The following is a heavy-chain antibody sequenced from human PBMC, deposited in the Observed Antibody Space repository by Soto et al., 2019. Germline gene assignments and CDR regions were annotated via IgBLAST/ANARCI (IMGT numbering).Heavy chain of an antibody. CDR1: GGTFSSYT. Sequence: SVKVSCKASGGTFSSYTISWVRQAPGQGLEWMGRIIPILGIANYAQKFQGRVTITADKSTSTAYMELSSLRSEDTAVYYCARGPDDYGDYYYYMDVWGKGTTVTVSS. V-gene: IGHV1-69*02. J-gene: IGHJ6*03. CDR3: ARGPDDYGDYYYYMDV. D-gene: IGHD4-17*01. CDR2: IIPILGIA.